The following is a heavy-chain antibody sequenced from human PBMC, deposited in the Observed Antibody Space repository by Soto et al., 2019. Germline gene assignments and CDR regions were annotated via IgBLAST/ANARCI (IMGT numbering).Heavy chain of an antibody. D-gene: IGHD2-15*01. J-gene: IGHJ6*02. V-gene: IGHV1-18*01. CDR1: GYTFTSYG. CDR2: ISAYNGNT. CDR3: ARDIVVVVAATPNYYYYYGMDV. Sequence: ASVKVSCKASGYTFTSYGISWVRQAPGQGLVWMGWISAYNGNTNYAQKLQGRVTMTTDTSTSTAYMELRSMRSDDTAVYYCARDIVVVVAATPNYYYYYGMDVWGQGTTVTVSS.